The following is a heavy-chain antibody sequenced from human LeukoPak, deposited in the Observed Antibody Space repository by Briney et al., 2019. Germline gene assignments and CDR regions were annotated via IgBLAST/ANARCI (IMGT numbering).Heavy chain of an antibody. V-gene: IGHV1-24*01. CDR1: GYTLTELS. CDR3: ATEVGANSWFDP. D-gene: IGHD1-26*01. J-gene: IGHJ5*02. Sequence: ASVKVSCKVSGYTLTELSMHWVRQAPGKGLEWMGGFDPEDGETIYAQKFQGRVTMTEDTSTDTAYMDLSSLRSEDTAVYYCATEVGANSWFDPWGQGTLVTVSS. CDR2: FDPEDGET.